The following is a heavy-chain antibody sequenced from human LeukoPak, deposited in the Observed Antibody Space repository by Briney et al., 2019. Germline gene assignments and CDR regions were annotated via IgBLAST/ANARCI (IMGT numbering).Heavy chain of an antibody. CDR3: ARDPVHSSGWFAVSYYYMDV. J-gene: IGHJ6*03. V-gene: IGHV3-7*01. CDR2: IKQDGSEK. D-gene: IGHD6-19*01. CDR1: GFTFSRHW. Sequence: HPGGSLRLSCAASGFTFSRHWMSWVRQAPGKGLEWVANIKQDGSEKFYVDSVKGRFTISRDNAKNSLYLQMNSLRAEDTAVYYCARDPVHSSGWFAVSYYYMDVWGKGTTVTVSS.